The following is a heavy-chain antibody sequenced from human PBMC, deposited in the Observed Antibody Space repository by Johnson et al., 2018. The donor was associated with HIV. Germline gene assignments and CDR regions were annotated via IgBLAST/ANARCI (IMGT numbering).Heavy chain of an antibody. CDR3: ARENSSGYHDAFDI. CDR1: GFTFSDYY. J-gene: IGHJ3*02. Sequence: QVQLVESGGGLVKPGGSLRLSCAASGFTFSDYYMSWIRQAPGKGLEWVSYISSSGSTIYYADSVKGRFTISRDNSKNTLYLQMNSLRAEDTAVYYCARENSSGYHDAFDIWGQGTLVTVSS. V-gene: IGHV3-11*04. CDR2: ISSSGSTI. D-gene: IGHD3-22*01.